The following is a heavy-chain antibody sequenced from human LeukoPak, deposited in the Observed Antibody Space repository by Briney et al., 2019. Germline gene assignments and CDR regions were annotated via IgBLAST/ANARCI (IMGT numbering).Heavy chain of an antibody. D-gene: IGHD3-10*02. CDR3: ARGGMLFGESHFDY. V-gene: IGHV4-59*01. J-gene: IGHJ4*02. CDR1: GGSISSYH. Sequence: SETLSLTCTVSGGSISSYHWSCIRQHPGKGLEWLGCIYYSGSTNYNPSLKSRVTISVDTSKNQFSLKLSSVTAADTAVYYCARGGMLFGESHFDYWGQGTLVTVSS. CDR2: IYYSGST.